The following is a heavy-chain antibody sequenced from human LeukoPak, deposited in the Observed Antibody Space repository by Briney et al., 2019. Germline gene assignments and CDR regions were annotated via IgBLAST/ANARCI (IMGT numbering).Heavy chain of an antibody. CDR2: IRSKPNNYAT. J-gene: IGHJ4*02. Sequence: GGSLRLSCAASGFTFSDSAFHWVRQASGKGLEWVGRIRSKPNNYATAYTASVEGRFTISRDDSKNTAYLQMNSLNTEDTAMYYCTRHLIGATPFDYWGQGTLVSVSS. D-gene: IGHD4/OR15-4a*01. CDR1: GFTFSDSA. CDR3: TRHLIGATPFDY. V-gene: IGHV3-73*01.